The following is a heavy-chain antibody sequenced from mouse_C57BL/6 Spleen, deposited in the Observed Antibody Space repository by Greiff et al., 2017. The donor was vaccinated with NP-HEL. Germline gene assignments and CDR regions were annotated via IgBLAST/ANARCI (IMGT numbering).Heavy chain of an antibody. V-gene: IGHV1-55*01. CDR1: GYTFTSYW. D-gene: IGHD1-1*01. Sequence: VQLQQSGAELVKPGASVKMSCKASGYTFTSYWITWVKQRPGQGLEWIGDIYPGSGSTNYNEKFKSKATLTVDTSSSTAYMQLSSLTSEDSAVYYCARSDGSSYPYWYFDVWGTGTTVTVSS. CDR3: ARSDGSSYPYWYFDV. CDR2: IYPGSGST. J-gene: IGHJ1*03.